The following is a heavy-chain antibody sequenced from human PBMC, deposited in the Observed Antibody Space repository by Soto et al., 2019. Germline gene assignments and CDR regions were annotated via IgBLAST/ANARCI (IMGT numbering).Heavy chain of an antibody. CDR3: ARGLNIVVVPAAPNWFDP. Sequence: SETLSLTCAVYGGSFSGYYWSWIRQPPGKGLEWIGEINHSGSTNYNPSLKSRVTISVDTSKNQFSLKLSSVTAADTAVYYCARGLNIVVVPAAPNWFDPWGQGQWSPSPQ. CDR2: INHSGST. CDR1: GGSFSGYY. J-gene: IGHJ5*02. V-gene: IGHV4-34*01. D-gene: IGHD2-2*01.